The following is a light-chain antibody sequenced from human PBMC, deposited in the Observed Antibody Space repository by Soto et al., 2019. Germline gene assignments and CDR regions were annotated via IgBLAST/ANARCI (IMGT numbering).Light chain of an antibody. CDR2: AAS. CDR1: QGISSY. CDR3: QQLNIYLPLT. J-gene: IGKJ4*01. V-gene: IGKV1-9*01. Sequence: DIQLTQSPSFLSASVGDRGTITCRASQGISSYLAWYQQKPGKAPKLLIYAASTLQSGVPSRFSVSGSGTEFTLTISSRQPEDFATSYCQQLNIYLPLTFGGGNKVEIK.